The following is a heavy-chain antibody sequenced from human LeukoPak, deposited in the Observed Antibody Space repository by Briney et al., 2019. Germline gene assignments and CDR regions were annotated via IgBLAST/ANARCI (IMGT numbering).Heavy chain of an antibody. Sequence: ASVKVSCKASGYTFTSYGISWVRQAPGQGLEWMGWISAYNGNTNYAQKLQGRDTMTTDTSTSTAYMELRSLRSDDTAVYYCARESSSTVTTSFDPWGQGTLVTVSS. CDR3: ARESSSTVTTSFDP. D-gene: IGHD4-11*01. J-gene: IGHJ5*02. V-gene: IGHV1-18*01. CDR1: GYTFTSYG. CDR2: ISAYNGNT.